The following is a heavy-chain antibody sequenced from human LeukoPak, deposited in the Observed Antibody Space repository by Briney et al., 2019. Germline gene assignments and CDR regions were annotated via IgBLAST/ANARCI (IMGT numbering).Heavy chain of an antibody. J-gene: IGHJ5*02. CDR1: GFTFSSYW. CDR3: ARDPRNKGFDP. D-gene: IGHD1/OR15-1a*01. CDR2: IKQDGSEK. V-gene: IGHV3-7*01. Sequence: PGGSLRLSCAASGFTFSSYWMSWVRQAPGKGLEWVANIKQDGSEKYYVDSVKGRFTISRDNAKNTLYLQMNSLRVEDTAVYYCARDPRNKGFDPWGQGTLVTVS.